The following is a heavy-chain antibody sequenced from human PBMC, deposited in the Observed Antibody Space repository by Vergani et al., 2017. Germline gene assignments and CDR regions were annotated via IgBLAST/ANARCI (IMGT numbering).Heavy chain of an antibody. D-gene: IGHD1-26*01. Sequence: QVQLQESGPGLVKPSETLSLTCAVSGYSISSGYYWGWIRQPPGKGLEWIGSIYHSGSTYYNPSLKSRVTISVDTSKNQFSLKLSSVTAADTAVYYCAREEGGSSIDYWGQGTLVTVSS. CDR3: AREEGGSSIDY. V-gene: IGHV4-38-2*01. CDR1: GYSISSGYY. J-gene: IGHJ4*02. CDR2: IYHSGST.